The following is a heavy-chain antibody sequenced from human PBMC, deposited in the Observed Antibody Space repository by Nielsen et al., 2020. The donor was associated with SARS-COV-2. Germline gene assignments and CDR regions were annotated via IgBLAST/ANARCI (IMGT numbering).Heavy chain of an antibody. CDR3: AKETDSGYFY. D-gene: IGHD5-12*01. V-gene: IGHV3-9*01. Sequence: SLKISCAASGFTFDAYAMHWVRQAPGKGLEWVAGINWNSATIGYVDSVEGRFTISRDNAKNSLFLQMNSLRVEDTALYYCAKETDSGYFYWGQGTLVTVSS. CDR1: GFTFDAYA. J-gene: IGHJ4*02. CDR2: INWNSATI.